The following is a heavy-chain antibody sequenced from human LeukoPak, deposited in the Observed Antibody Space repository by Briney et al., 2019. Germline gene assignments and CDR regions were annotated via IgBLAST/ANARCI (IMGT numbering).Heavy chain of an antibody. D-gene: IGHD2-15*01. CDR1: GYSFTSYL. CDR2: VYAGDSDT. Sequence: GESLKISCTGSGYSFTSYLIGWVRQMPVKGLDWMGIVYAGDSDTRYSPCIQGLVTISAGKSISTTYLQWGSLKASDTAMFFCARRVVVASTSLGDFDYWGQGTLVTVSS. CDR3: ARRVVVASTSLGDFDY. V-gene: IGHV5-51*01. J-gene: IGHJ4*02.